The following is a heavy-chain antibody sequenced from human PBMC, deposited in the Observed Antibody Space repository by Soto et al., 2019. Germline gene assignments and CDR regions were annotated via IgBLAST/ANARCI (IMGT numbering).Heavy chain of an antibody. CDR3: ARTPSVRMDV. CDR2: IYYSGST. V-gene: IGHV4-39*01. CDR1: GGSISSSSYY. Sequence: SETLSLTCTVSGGSISSSSYYWGWIRQPPGKGLEWIGSIYYSGSTYYNPSLKSRVTISVDTSKNQFSLKLSSVTAADTAVYYCARTPSVRMDVWGQGTTVTVSS. J-gene: IGHJ6*02. D-gene: IGHD3-10*01.